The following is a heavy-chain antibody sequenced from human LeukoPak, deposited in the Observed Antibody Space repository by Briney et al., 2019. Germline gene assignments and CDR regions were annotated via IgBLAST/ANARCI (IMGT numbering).Heavy chain of an antibody. CDR3: ARREAITIFGVVRSFDY. J-gene: IGHJ4*02. CDR1: GGSFSGYY. Sequence: SETLSLTCAVYGGSFSGYYWSWIRQPPGNGLEWIGEINHSGSTNYNPSLKSRVTISVDTSKNQFSLKLSSVTAADTAVYYCARREAITIFGVVRSFDYWGQGTLVTVSS. V-gene: IGHV4-34*01. CDR2: INHSGST. D-gene: IGHD3-3*01.